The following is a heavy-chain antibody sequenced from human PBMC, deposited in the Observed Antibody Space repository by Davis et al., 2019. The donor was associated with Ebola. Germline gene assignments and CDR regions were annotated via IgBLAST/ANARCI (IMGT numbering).Heavy chain of an antibody. Sequence: MPSETLSLTCTVSGGSVSSGSYYWSWIRQPPGKGLEWIGYIYYSGSTNYNPSLKSRVTISLDTSKSQFSLKLTSVTAADTAIYYCARMGTTTGDYWGQGTLVTVSS. V-gene: IGHV4-61*01. J-gene: IGHJ4*02. CDR1: GGSVSSGSYY. CDR3: ARMGTTTGDY. D-gene: IGHD1-26*01. CDR2: IYYSGST.